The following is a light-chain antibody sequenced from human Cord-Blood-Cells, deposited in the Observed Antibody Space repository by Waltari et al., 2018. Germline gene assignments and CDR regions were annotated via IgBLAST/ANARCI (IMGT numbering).Light chain of an antibody. CDR3: CSYAGSNWV. V-gene: IGLV2-23*01. J-gene: IGLJ3*02. CDR1: SSDVGSYNL. Sequence: QSALTQPASVSGSPGQSITISCTGTSSDVGSYNLVSWYQQHPGKAPKLMIYEGSKRPSGVSNLFSGSKSGNTASLTISGRQAEDEADYYCCSYAGSNWVFGGGTKLTVL. CDR2: EGS.